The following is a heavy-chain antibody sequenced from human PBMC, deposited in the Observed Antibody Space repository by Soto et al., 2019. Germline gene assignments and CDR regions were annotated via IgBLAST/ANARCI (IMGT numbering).Heavy chain of an antibody. J-gene: IGHJ6*02. V-gene: IGHV5-10-1*01. D-gene: IGHD2-2*02. CDR2: IDPSDSYT. CDR1: GYSFTSYW. Sequence: PGESLKISCKGSGYSFTSYWISWVRQMPGKGLEWMGRIDPSDSYTNYSPSFQGHVTISADKSISTAYLQWSSLKASDTAMYYCARLGDIVVVPAAIRPGYYYYYGMDVWGQGTKVTVSS. CDR3: ARLGDIVVVPAAIRPGYYYYYGMDV.